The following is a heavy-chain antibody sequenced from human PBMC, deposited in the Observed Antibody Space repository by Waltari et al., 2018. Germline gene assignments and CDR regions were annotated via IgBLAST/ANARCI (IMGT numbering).Heavy chain of an antibody. Sequence: QLQLQQSGAGLVKPSVFLSLTCAVSGDSMSSSYWWSWVRQSPGKGLEWIGQINRSGRTNYHPAFESRVIVSIDSSNNQFSLKLLSATAADTAVYYCARDRGRGIYLDTWGQGTLVTVSP. CDR3: ARDRGRGIYLDT. CDR1: GDSMSSSYW. V-gene: IGHV4-4*02. J-gene: IGHJ4*02. D-gene: IGHD2-15*01. CDR2: INRSGRT.